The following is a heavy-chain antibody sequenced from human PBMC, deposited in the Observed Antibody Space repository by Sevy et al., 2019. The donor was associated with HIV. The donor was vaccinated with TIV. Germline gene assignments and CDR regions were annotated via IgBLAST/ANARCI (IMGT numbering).Heavy chain of an antibody. Sequence: ASVKVSCKVSGYTLTELSMHWVRQAPGKGLEWMGGFDPEDGETIYAQKFQRRVTMTEDTSTDTAYMELSSLRSEDTAVYYCATVSVGFWCGYYKSAFDIWGQGTMVTVSS. J-gene: IGHJ3*02. V-gene: IGHV1-24*01. D-gene: IGHD3-3*01. CDR3: ATVSVGFWCGYYKSAFDI. CDR1: GYTLTELS. CDR2: FDPEDGET.